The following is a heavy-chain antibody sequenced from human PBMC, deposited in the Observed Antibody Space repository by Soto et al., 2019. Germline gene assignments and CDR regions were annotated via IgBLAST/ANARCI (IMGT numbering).Heavy chain of an antibody. J-gene: IGHJ5*02. CDR3: ESVIGAGWFDP. V-gene: IGHV1-18*04. Sequence: ASVKVSCKASGYPFTSHGISWVRQAPGQGLEWMGWISANNGNTNYAQKLQGRVTMTTDRTTSKCYMELRCLRSDATGVYCCESVIGAGWFDPWGQGTLVTVSS. CDR2: ISANNGNT. CDR1: GYPFTSHG. D-gene: IGHD3-16*02.